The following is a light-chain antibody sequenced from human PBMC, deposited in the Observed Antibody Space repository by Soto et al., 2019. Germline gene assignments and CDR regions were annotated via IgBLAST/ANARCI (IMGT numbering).Light chain of an antibody. Sequence: EIMMTQSPATLSVSLGERATLFCRASQNVRSNLAWYPQKPGQAPRLLIHGASSRATGIPDRFSGSGFGPEFSLTINSLQSEDFAVYYCQQDNNWPPVFTFGPGTKVEI. V-gene: IGKV3D-15*01. CDR2: GAS. CDR3: QQDNNWPPVFT. CDR1: QNVRSN. J-gene: IGKJ3*01.